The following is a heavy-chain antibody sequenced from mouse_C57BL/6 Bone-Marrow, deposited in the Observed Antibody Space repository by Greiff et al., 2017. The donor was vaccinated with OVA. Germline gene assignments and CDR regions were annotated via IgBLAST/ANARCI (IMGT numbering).Heavy chain of an antibody. Sequence: ESGPGLVKPSQSLSLTCSVTGYSITSGYYWNWIRQFPGNKLEWMGYISYDGSNNYNPSLKNRISITRDTSKNQFFLKLNSVTTEDTATYYCAREALLDYWGQGTTLTVSS. V-gene: IGHV3-6*01. CDR3: AREALLDY. D-gene: IGHD1-1*01. CDR2: ISYDGSN. CDR1: GYSITSGYY. J-gene: IGHJ2*01.